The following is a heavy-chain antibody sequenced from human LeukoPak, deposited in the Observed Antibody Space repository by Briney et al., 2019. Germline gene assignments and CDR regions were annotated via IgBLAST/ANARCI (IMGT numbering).Heavy chain of an antibody. V-gene: IGHV3-30*02. CDR1: GFTFSSYG. CDR2: IRYDGSNK. D-gene: IGHD4-17*01. J-gene: IGHJ4*02. CDR3: AKDRVTVTPHLDY. Sequence: PGGSLRLSCAASGFTFSSYGMHWVRQAPGKGLEWVAFIRYDGSNKYYADSVKGRFTISRDNSKNTLYLQMNSLRAEDTAVSYCAKDRVTVTPHLDYWGQGTLVTVSS.